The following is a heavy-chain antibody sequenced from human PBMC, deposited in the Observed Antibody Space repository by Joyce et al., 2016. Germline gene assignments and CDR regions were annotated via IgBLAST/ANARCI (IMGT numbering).Heavy chain of an antibody. CDR2: ITYDGIYK. J-gene: IGHJ4*02. CDR3: AKILTATYSSGWFLDY. CDR1: GLTLSNYG. D-gene: IGHD6-25*01. Sequence: QVQLVESGGGVVQPGRSLRLSCAASGLTLSNYGVHWVLQVQGKGLEWVAVITYDGIYKYYADSVKGRFTISRDNSKNTVFLEMNSLRTEDTAVYYCAKILTATYSSGWFLDYWGQGTLVTVSS. V-gene: IGHV3-30*18.